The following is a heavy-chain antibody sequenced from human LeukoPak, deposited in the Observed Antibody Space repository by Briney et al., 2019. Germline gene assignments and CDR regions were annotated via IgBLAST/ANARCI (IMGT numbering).Heavy chain of an antibody. CDR3: ATRAAVLDS. Sequence: SETLSLTCSVSGASISRYYWSWIRQPPGNGLEWIGYSHHSGNTNYSPSLSSRITMSVDTSKNQFSLRLNSVTAADTAIYYCATRAAVLDSWGQGTLVTVSS. V-gene: IGHV4-59*12. D-gene: IGHD6-13*01. J-gene: IGHJ4*02. CDR1: GASISRYY. CDR2: SHHSGNT.